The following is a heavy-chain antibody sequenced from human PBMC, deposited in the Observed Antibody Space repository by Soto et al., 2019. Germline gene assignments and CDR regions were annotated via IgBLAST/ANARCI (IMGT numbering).Heavy chain of an antibody. CDR2: IYYSGST. D-gene: IGHD3-10*01. CDR3: AREEIYYGSGSYPEN. Sequence: NPSETLSLTCTVSGGSISSGGYYWSWIRQHPGKGLEWIGYIYYSGSTYYNPSLKSRVTISVDTSKNQFSLKLSSVTAADTAVYYCAREEIYYGSGSYPENWGQGTLVTVSS. CDR1: GGSISSGGYY. V-gene: IGHV4-31*03. J-gene: IGHJ4*02.